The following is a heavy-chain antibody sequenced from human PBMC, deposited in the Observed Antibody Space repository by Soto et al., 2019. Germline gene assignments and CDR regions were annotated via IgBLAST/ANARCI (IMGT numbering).Heavy chain of an antibody. V-gene: IGHV4-59*01. CDR2: IYYSGST. CDR3: ARALRLGKNDAFDI. D-gene: IGHD7-27*01. CDR1: GGSISSYY. Sequence: SETLSLTCTVSGGSISSYYWSWIRQPPGKGLEWIGYIYYSGSTNYNPSLKSRVTISVDTSKNQFSLKLSSVTAADTAVYYCARALRLGKNDAFDIWGQGTMVTVS. J-gene: IGHJ3*02.